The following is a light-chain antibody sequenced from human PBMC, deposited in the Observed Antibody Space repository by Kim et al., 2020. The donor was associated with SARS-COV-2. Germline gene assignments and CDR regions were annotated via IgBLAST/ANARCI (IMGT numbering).Light chain of an antibody. V-gene: IGLV1-44*01. J-gene: IGLJ3*02. CDR3: AAWDDSLNGPV. CDR2: SNN. Sequence: GQRVTISCSGSNSNFGSNTVNWYQQLPGTAPKLLIHSNNQRPSGVPDRFSGSKSGTSASLGISGLQSEDEADYYCAAWDDSLNGPVFGGGTQLTVL. CDR1: NSNFGSNT.